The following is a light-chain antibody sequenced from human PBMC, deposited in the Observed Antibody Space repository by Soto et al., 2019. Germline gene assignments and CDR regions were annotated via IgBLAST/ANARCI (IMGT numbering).Light chain of an antibody. CDR2: GAS. Sequence: EIVLTQSPGTLSLSPGERATLSCRASQSVSSNSLAWYQQKPGQAPRLLIYGASSRATGIPDRFSGSGSGADFTLTSSRLEPEDFAVYYCHQYGSSPYTFGPGTKVDIK. CDR3: HQYGSSPYT. J-gene: IGKJ2*01. V-gene: IGKV3-20*01. CDR1: QSVSSNS.